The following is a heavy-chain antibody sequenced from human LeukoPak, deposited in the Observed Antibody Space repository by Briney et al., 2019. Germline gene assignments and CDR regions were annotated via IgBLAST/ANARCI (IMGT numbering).Heavy chain of an antibody. V-gene: IGHV3-23*01. D-gene: IGHD5-18*01. J-gene: IGHJ4*02. Sequence: GGSLRLSCAASGFTFSNYAMSWVRQAPGKGLEWVSAISGSGDNTYYADSVKGRFTISRDNSKNTLYLQMNSLRAEDTAVYYCAKAHRYGPPYYFDYWGQGTLVTVSS. CDR3: AKAHRYGPPYYFDY. CDR2: ISGSGDNT. CDR1: GFTFSNYA.